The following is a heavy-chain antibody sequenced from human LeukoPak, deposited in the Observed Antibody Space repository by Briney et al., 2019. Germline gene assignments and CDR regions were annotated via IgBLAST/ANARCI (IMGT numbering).Heavy chain of an antibody. J-gene: IGHJ4*02. V-gene: IGHV3-15*01. D-gene: IGHD2-2*01. CDR1: GFTFSNAY. Sequence: GGSLRLSCAASGFTFSNAYMNWVRQAPGKGLEWVGRIKSKTDAGTTDYVAPVKGRFTISRDDSKATLYLQMNSLKTADTAVYYCSTASHQYCSSTTCWGQGTLVTVSS. CDR3: STASHQYCSSTTC. CDR2: IKSKTDAGTT.